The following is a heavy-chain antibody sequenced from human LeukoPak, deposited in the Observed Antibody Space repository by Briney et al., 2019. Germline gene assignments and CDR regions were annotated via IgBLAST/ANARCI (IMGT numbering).Heavy chain of an antibody. D-gene: IGHD6-19*01. V-gene: IGHV3-23*01. CDR1: GFTFSSYA. CDR2: VRGSGGST. Sequence: PGGSLRLSCAASGFTFSSYAMSWVRQAPGKGLEWVSAVRGSGGSTNYADSVKGRFTISRDNSKNTLYLQMNGLRAEDTAVYYCAKGDSSGWLASLDYWGQGALVTVSS. J-gene: IGHJ4*02. CDR3: AKGDSSGWLASLDY.